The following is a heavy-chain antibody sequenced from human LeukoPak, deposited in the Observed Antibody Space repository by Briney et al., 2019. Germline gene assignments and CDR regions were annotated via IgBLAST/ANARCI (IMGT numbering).Heavy chain of an antibody. CDR3: AREGELERRGAFDI. D-gene: IGHD1-1*01. J-gene: IGHJ3*02. CDR2: IYYSGST. CDR1: GGSISSYY. V-gene: IGHV4-59*01. Sequence: PSETLSLTCTVSGGSISSYYWSWIRQPPGKGLEWIGYIYYSGSTNYNPSLKSRVTISVDTSKNQFSLKLSSVTAADTAVYYCAREGELERRGAFDIWGQGTMVTVSS.